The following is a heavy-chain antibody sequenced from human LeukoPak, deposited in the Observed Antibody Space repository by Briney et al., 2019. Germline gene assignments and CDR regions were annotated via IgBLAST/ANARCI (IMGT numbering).Heavy chain of an antibody. V-gene: IGHV1-18*01. CDR3: ARVSLTYYYDSSGYLFKSYYYYYYYMDV. CDR1: GYTFTIYG. Sequence: GASVKVSCKASGYTFTIYGINWVRQAPGQGLEWMGWISVYNGDTNYAQKLQGRVTMTTDTSTSTAYMELRNLRSDDTAVYYCARVSLTYYYDSSGYLFKSYYYYYYYMDVWGKGTTVTISS. J-gene: IGHJ6*03. D-gene: IGHD3-22*01. CDR2: ISVYNGDT.